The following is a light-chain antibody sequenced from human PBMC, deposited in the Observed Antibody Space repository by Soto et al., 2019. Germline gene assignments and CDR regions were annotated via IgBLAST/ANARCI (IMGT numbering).Light chain of an antibody. V-gene: IGLV2-8*01. CDR3: KSYAGSNTYV. J-gene: IGLJ1*01. Sequence: QSALTQPPSASGSPGQSVTISCTGTKNDIGVYDFVSWYQHHPGKAPRLIIYEVAQRPSGVPDRFSGSKSGNTASLTVSGLQAADEADYSCKSYAGSNTYVFGSGTKLTVL. CDR2: EVA. CDR1: KNDIGVYDF.